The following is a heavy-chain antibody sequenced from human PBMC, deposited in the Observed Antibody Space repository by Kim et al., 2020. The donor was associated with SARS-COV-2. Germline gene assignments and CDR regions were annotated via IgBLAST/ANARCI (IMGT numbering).Heavy chain of an antibody. J-gene: IGHJ6*02. CDR1: GGTFSSYA. D-gene: IGHD6-19*01. V-gene: IGHV1-69*13. CDR3: ARAGWGCPGLSYYYGMDV. CDR2: IIPIFGTA. Sequence: SVKVSCKASGGTFSSYAISWVRQAPGQGLEWMGGIIPIFGTANYAQKFQGRVTITADESTSTAYMELSSLRSEDTAVYYFARAGWGCPGLSYYYGMDVWGHGTTVTVSS.